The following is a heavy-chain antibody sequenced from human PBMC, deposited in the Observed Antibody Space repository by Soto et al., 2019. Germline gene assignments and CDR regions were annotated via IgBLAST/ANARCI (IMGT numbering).Heavy chain of an antibody. CDR3: ARSQGSSTSLEIYYYYYYGMDV. Sequence: QVQLVQSGAEVKKPGSSVKVSCQASGGTFSSYAISWVRQAPGQGLECMGGIIPISDTTNYAQKFQGRVTITADESTSTAYMELSSLRSEDTAVYYCARSQGSSTSLEIYYYYYYGMDVWGQGTTVTVSS. CDR2: IIPISDTT. J-gene: IGHJ6*02. CDR1: GGTFSSYA. D-gene: IGHD2-2*01. V-gene: IGHV1-69*01.